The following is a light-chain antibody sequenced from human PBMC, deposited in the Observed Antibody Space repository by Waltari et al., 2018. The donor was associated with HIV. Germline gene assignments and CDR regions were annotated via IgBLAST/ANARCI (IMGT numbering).Light chain of an antibody. V-gene: IGKV3-15*01. J-gene: IGKJ4*01. CDR2: GAS. CDR3: QQYNDWPLP. CDR1: QGVSIN. Sequence: EVVMTQSPATLSVSPGERATLSCRASQGVSINLAWHQQKPGQAPRLLIYGASTRATGIPARFSGSGAGTEFTLTISSLQSEDFAVYYCQQYNDWPLPFGGGTKVEIK.